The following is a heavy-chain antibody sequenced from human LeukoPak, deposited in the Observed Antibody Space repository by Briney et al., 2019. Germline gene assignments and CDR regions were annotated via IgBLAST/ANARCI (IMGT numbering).Heavy chain of an antibody. V-gene: IGHV1-2*02. D-gene: IGHD3-22*01. Sequence: GASVTVSCKASGYTFTGYYMHWVRQAPGQGLEWMGWINPNSGGTNYAQKFQGRVTMTRDTSISTAYMELSRLRSDDTAVYYCARVYDSSGGIDYWGQGTLVTVSS. CDR3: ARVYDSSGGIDY. J-gene: IGHJ4*02. CDR2: INPNSGGT. CDR1: GYTFTGYY.